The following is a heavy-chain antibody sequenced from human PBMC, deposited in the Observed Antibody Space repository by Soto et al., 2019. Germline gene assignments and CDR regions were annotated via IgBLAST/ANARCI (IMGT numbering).Heavy chain of an antibody. D-gene: IGHD6-6*01. J-gene: IGHJ4*02. CDR1: GGTFSSYA. V-gene: IGHV1-69*06. Sequence: QVQLVQSGAEVKKPGSSVKVSCKASGGTFSSYAISWVRQAPGQGLEWMGGIIPIFGTANYEQKFQGRVTITADKSTRTAYMELSSLRSEDTAVYYCARGRYSSSKGTLGYWGQGTLVTVSS. CDR2: IIPIFGTA. CDR3: ARGRYSSSKGTLGY.